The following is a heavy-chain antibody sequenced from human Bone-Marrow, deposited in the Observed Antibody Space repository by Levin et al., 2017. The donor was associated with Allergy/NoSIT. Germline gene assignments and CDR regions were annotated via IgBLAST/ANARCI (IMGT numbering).Heavy chain of an antibody. D-gene: IGHD3-16*01. V-gene: IGHV4-59*08. J-gene: IGHJ4*02. CDR2: IYSSGNT. Sequence: MPSETLSLTCTVSGGSISSYYWSWIRQPPGKGLEWIGYIYSSGNTNYNPSLKSRVTMSVDTSKNQFSLKLTSVTAADTAVYYCARGGPSWDYFDYWGQGALVTVSS. CDR1: GGSISSYY. CDR3: ARGGPSWDYFDY.